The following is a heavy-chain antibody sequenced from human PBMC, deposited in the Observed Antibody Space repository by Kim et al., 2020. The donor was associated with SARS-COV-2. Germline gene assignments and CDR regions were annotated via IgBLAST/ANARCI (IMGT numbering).Heavy chain of an antibody. Sequence: GGSLRLSCAASGFTFSNAWMSWVRQAPGKGLEWVGRIKSKTDGGTTDYAAPVKGRFTISRDDSKNTLYLQMNSLKTEDTAVYYCTTDTPPVTPPDYWGQGTLVTVSS. J-gene: IGHJ4*02. CDR2: IKSKTDGGTT. V-gene: IGHV3-15*01. CDR3: TTDTPPVTPPDY. D-gene: IGHD3-16*01. CDR1: GFTFSNAW.